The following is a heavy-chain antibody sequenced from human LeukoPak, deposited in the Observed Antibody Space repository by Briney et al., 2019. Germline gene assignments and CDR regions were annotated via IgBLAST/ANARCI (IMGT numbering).Heavy chain of an antibody. Sequence: SETLSLTCTVSGYSISSGYYWGWIRQPPGKGLKWIGSISHSGSTYYNPSLKSRVTISVDTSKNQFSLKLSSLTAADTAVYYCARGNGAWSWFLGLWGRGTLITVSS. CDR2: ISHSGST. CDR3: ARGNGAWSWFLGL. J-gene: IGHJ2*01. CDR1: GYSISSGYY. V-gene: IGHV4-38-2*02. D-gene: IGHD6-19*01.